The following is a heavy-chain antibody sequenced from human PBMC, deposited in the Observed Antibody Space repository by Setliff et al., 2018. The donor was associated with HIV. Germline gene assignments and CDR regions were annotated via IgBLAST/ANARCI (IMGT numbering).Heavy chain of an antibody. J-gene: IGHJ3*02. Sequence: SETLSLTCTVSGDSISSGGYYWSWIRQHPGKGLEWIGYIYYRGSTYYNPSLKSRVTISVDTSKNQFSLRLTSMTAADTAVYYCARDSDDSGFWDAFNIWGQGTRGTVSS. CDR3: ARDSDDSGFWDAFNI. CDR1: GDSISSGGYY. V-gene: IGHV4-31*03. D-gene: IGHD3-22*01. CDR2: IYYRGST.